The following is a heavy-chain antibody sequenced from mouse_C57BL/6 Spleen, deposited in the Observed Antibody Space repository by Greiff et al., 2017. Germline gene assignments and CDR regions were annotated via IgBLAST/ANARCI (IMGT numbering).Heavy chain of an antibody. Sequence: VKLQQPGAELVKPGASVKLSCKASGYTFTSYWMHWVKQRPGRGLEWIGKIDPSSGGTKYNEKFKSKATLTVDNTSSTASMQLNSLTSEVSSVYYCARWPYYYGSFYYFDYWGQGTTLTVSS. J-gene: IGHJ2*01. CDR1: GYTFTSYW. D-gene: IGHD1-1*01. CDR2: IDPSSGGT. CDR3: ARWPYYYGSFYYFDY. V-gene: IGHV1-72*01.